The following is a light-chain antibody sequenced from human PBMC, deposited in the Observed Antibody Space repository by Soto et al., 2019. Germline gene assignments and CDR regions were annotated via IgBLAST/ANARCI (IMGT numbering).Light chain of an antibody. CDR1: QGISNY. CDR3: QKYNSAPQT. J-gene: IGKJ1*01. V-gene: IGKV1-27*01. CDR2: AAS. Sequence: DIQMTQSPSSLSASVGDRVTITYRASQGISNYLAWYQQKPGKVPKLLIYAASTLQSGVPSRFSGSGSGTDFTLTISSLQPEDVATYYCQKYNSAPQTFGQGTKVEIK.